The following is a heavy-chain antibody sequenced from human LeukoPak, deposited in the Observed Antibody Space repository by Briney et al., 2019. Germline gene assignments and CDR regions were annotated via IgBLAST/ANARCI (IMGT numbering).Heavy chain of an antibody. CDR1: GFTFNRNA. D-gene: IGHD6-19*01. CDR3: VRRGDASSGWGDHDY. V-gene: IGHV3-23*01. J-gene: IGHJ4*02. Sequence: PGGSLRLSCAASGFTFNRNAISWVRQAPGKGLEWVSTIGGSGDKTFYADSVKGRFPISRDNSKHMLHLQMSSLTGENTALYYCVRRGDASSGWGDHDYWGQGALVTVSS. CDR2: IGGSGDKT.